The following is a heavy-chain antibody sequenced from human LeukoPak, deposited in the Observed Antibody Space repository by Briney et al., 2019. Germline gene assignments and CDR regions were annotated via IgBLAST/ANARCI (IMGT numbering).Heavy chain of an antibody. CDR1: GFTFSSHG. J-gene: IGHJ6*03. CDR3: AIAGRKSRGVDIVRKKETGYYYYMDV. D-gene: IGHD2-15*01. Sequence: GGSLRLSCAASGFTFSSHGMNWVRQAPGKGLEWVSGIIPSGHTTYYADSVKGRFTISRDNAKNSLYLQMNSLRAEDTAVYYCAIAGRKSRGVDIVRKKETGYYYYMDVWGKGTTVTVSS. V-gene: IGHV3-48*04. CDR2: IIPSGHTT.